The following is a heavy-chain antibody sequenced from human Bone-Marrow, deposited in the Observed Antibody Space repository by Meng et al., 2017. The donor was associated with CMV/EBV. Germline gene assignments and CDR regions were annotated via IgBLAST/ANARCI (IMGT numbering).Heavy chain of an antibody. J-gene: IGHJ6*02. CDR1: GFIFSTYG. V-gene: IGHV3-30*02. Sequence: GESLKISCAASGFIFSTYGMHWVRQAPGKGLEWVAFIRYDGSNKYYADSVKGRFTISRDNSKNTLYLQMNSLRAEDTALYYCAKDPTYYINPGGGMDVWGQGTTVTVSS. CDR3: AKDPTYYINPGGGMDV. CDR2: IRYDGSNK. D-gene: IGHD3-22*01.